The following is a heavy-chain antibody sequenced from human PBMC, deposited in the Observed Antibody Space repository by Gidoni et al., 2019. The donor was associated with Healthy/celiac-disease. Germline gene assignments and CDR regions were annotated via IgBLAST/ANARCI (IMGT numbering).Heavy chain of an antibody. CDR2: MNPNSGNT. CDR3: AREAAAGTPDY. Sequence: QVQLVPSGPEVKKHGPSVTVSCTASGYTLTSYDINWVRQATGQVLEWMGWMNPNSGNTGYAQKFQGRVTMTRNTSISTAYMELISLRSEDTAVYDCAREAAAGTPDYWGQGTLVTVSS. V-gene: IGHV1-8*01. D-gene: IGHD6-13*01. J-gene: IGHJ4*02. CDR1: GYTLTSYD.